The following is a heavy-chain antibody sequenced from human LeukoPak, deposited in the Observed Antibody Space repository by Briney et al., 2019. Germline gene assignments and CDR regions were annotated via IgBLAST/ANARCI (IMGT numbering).Heavy chain of an antibody. CDR1: GYTFTSYY. V-gene: IGHV1-46*01. CDR3: AREYYDSSGYYLGFDY. J-gene: IGHJ4*02. D-gene: IGHD3-22*01. CDR2: INPSGGST. Sequence: ASVKVSCKASGYTFTSYYMHWVRQAPGQGLEWMGIINPSGGSTSYAQKFQGRVTMTRDTSISTAYMELSRLRSDDTAVYYCAREYYDSSGYYLGFDYWGQGTLVTVSS.